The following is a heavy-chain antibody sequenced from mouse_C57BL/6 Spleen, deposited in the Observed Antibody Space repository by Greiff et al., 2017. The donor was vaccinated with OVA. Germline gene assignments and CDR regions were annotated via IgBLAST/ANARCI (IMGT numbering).Heavy chain of an antibody. CDR3: ARPYYDYDGAMDY. Sequence: QVQLQQPGAELVRPGSPVKLSCKASGYTFTSYWMHWVKQRPIQGLEWIGNIDPSDSETHYNQKFKDKATLTVDKSSSTAYMQLSSLTSEDSAVYYCARPYYDYDGAMDYWGQGTSVTVSS. J-gene: IGHJ4*01. D-gene: IGHD2-4*01. CDR2: IDPSDSET. V-gene: IGHV1-52*01. CDR1: GYTFTSYW.